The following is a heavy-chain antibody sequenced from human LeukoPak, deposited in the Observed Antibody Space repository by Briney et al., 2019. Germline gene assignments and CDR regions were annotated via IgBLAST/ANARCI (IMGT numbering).Heavy chain of an antibody. CDR3: AKRGWLVYFGAFDI. CDR2: ISSSSSTI. CDR1: GFTFSSYS. V-gene: IGHV3-48*02. D-gene: IGHD6-19*01. J-gene: IGHJ3*02. Sequence: GGSLRLSCAASGFTFSSYSMNWVRQAPGKGLEWVSYISSSSSTIYYADSVEGRFTISRDNAKNSLYLQMNSLRDEDTAVYYCAKRGWLVYFGAFDIWGQGTMVTVSS.